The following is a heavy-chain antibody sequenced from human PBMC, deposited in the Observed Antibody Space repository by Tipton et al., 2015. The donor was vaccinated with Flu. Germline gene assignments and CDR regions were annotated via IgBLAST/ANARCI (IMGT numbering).Heavy chain of an antibody. CDR3: TRDVYDRSTYYSGTYSYYYGMDV. CDR1: GFTLSSYW. J-gene: IGHJ6*02. CDR2: IKQDGSEK. V-gene: IGHV3-7*03. Sequence: SLRLSCAASGFTLSSYWMSWVRQAPGKGLEWVANIKQDGSEKYYVDSVKGRFTISRDNAKNSLYLQMNSLRTEDTAVYYCTRDVYDRSTYYSGTYSYYYGMDVWGQGTTVTVSS. D-gene: IGHD3-22*01.